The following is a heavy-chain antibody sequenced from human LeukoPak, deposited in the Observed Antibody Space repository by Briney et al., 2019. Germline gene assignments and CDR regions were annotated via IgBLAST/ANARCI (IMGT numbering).Heavy chain of an antibody. CDR3: ARDKWVAFDI. J-gene: IGHJ3*02. D-gene: IGHD1-26*01. CDR1: GFTFSSYA. Sequence: QSGGSLRLSCAASGFTFSSYAMHWVRQAPGKGLEWVAVISYDGSNKYYADSVKGRFTISRDNSKNTLYLQMNSLRAEDTAVYYCARDKWVAFDIWGQGTMVTVSS. CDR2: ISYDGSNK. V-gene: IGHV3-30-3*01.